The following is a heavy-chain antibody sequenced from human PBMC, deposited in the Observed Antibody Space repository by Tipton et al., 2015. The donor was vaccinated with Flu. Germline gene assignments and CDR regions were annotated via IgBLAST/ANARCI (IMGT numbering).Heavy chain of an antibody. CDR2: IYPGDSDT. Sequence: QLVQSGAEVKNPGESLKISCKASGYSFTTYWIGWVRQMPGKGLEWMGIIYPGDSDTRYSPSFQGQVTVTADKTISTAYLQWTSLKASDSAMYYCVRRDSLGWYYFGCWGQGTLVTVSS. D-gene: IGHD6-19*01. CDR3: VRRDSLGWYYFGC. J-gene: IGHJ4*02. V-gene: IGHV5-51*03. CDR1: GYSFTTYW.